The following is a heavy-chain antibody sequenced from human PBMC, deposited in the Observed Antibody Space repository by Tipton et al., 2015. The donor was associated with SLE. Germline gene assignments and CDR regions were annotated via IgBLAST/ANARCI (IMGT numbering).Heavy chain of an antibody. V-gene: IGHV3-48*03. CDR2: ISSTGTTM. J-gene: IGHJ4*02. Sequence: SLRLSCAASGFTFSSFEMNWVRQAPGRGLEWVSYISSTGTTMYYSDSVRGRFTISRDNTKNSLYLQMNSLRVEDTAVYYCARAPSGTYFDYWGQGALVTVSS. CDR3: ARAPSGTYFDY. CDR1: GFTFSSFE. D-gene: IGHD1-26*01.